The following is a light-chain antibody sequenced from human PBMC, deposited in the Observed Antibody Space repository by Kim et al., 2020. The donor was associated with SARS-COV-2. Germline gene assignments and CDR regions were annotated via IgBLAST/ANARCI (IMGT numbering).Light chain of an antibody. CDR1: NIGSKS. V-gene: IGLV3-21*04. CDR3: QVWDSSSDHPYV. J-gene: IGLJ1*01. CDR2: YDS. Sequence: PGKTARITCGGNNIGSKSVHWYQKKPGQAPVLVIYYDSDRPSGIPERFSGSNSGNTATLTISRVEAGDEADYYCQVWDSSSDHPYVFGTGTKVTVL.